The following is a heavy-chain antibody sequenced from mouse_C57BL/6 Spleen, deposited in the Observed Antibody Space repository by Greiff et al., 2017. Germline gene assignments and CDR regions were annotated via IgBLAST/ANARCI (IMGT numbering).Heavy chain of an antibody. CDR3: ANLYYSNSMDY. V-gene: IGHV1-81*01. CDR2: IYPRSGNT. J-gene: IGHJ4*01. D-gene: IGHD2-5*01. Sequence: VQRVESGAELARPGASVKLSCKASGYTFTSYGISWVKQRTGQGLEWIGEIYPRSGNTYYNEKFKGKATLTADKSSSTAYMELRSLTSEDSAVYFCANLYYSNSMDYWGQGTSVTVSS. CDR1: GYTFTSYG.